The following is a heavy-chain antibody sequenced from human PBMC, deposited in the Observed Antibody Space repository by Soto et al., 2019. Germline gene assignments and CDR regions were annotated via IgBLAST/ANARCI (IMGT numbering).Heavy chain of an antibody. CDR1: GGSVTSGRYH. J-gene: IGHJ4*02. CDR3: ARSGAGSGSL. V-gene: IGHV4-61*01. Sequence: NPSDTLSLTCTVSGGSVTSGRYHWSWSRQHPGKGLELIGYIYYSGRTSYSSSLKSRVTITVDTPEIQFSLKLSSVIAAGTAKDDCARSGAGSGSLGGQGAQVTVSS. D-gene: IGHD6-19*01. CDR2: IYYSGRT.